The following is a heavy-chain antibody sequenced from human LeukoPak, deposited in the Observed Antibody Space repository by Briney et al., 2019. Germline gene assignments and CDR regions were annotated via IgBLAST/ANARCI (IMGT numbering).Heavy chain of an antibody. D-gene: IGHD4-23*01. Sequence: SETLSLTCTVSGGSISSSSYYWGWIRQPPGKGLEWIGSIYYSGSTYYNPSLKSRVTISVDTSKNQFSLKLSSVTAADTAVYYCARVARDGPTPRVMDYWGQGTLVTVSS. J-gene: IGHJ4*02. CDR3: ARVARDGPTPRVMDY. V-gene: IGHV4-39*07. CDR2: IYYSGST. CDR1: GGSISSSSYY.